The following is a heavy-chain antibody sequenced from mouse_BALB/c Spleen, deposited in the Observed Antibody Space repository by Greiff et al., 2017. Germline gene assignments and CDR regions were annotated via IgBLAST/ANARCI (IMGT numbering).Heavy chain of an antibody. CDR3: ARDYYGSNYFDY. J-gene: IGHJ2*01. CDR1: GFTFSSYA. V-gene: IGHV5-9-4*01. Sequence: DVQLVESGGGLVKPGGSLKLSCAASGFTFSSYAMSWVRQSPEKRLEWVAEISSGGSYTYYPDTVTGRFTISRDNAKNTLYLEMSSLRSEDTAMYYCARDYYGSNYFDYWGQGTTLTVSS. CDR2: ISSGGSYT. D-gene: IGHD1-1*01.